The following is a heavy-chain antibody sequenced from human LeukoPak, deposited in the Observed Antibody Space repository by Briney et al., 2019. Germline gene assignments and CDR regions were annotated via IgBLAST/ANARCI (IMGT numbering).Heavy chain of an antibody. D-gene: IGHD3-10*01. CDR1: RYTFTSYG. CDR3: ARDPQITMVRGVCMDV. CDR2: TSAYNGNT. J-gene: IGHJ6*02. V-gene: IGHV1-18*01. Sequence: GASVKVSCKASRYTFTSYGISWVRPAPGQGLAWMGWTSAYNGNTNYAQKLQGRVTMTTDTSTSTAYMELRSLRSDDTAVYYCARDPQITMVRGVCMDVWGQGTTVTVSS.